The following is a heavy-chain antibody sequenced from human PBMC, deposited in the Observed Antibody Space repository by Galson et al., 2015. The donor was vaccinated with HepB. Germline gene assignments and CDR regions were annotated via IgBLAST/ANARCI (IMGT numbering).Heavy chain of an antibody. D-gene: IGHD3-10*01. CDR1: GFTFGSYT. CDR3: AKTLLLWFGEPNAFDI. V-gene: IGHV3-23*01. Sequence: SLRLSCAASGFTFGSYTMSWVRQAPGKGLEWVSTISADGGSTSYADSVKGRFTISRDNSKNTLFLQMSSLRAEDTAIYYCAKTLLLWFGEPNAFDIWGQGTMVTVSS. CDR2: ISADGGST. J-gene: IGHJ3*02.